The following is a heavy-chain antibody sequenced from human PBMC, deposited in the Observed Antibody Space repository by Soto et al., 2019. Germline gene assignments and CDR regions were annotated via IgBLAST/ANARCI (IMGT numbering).Heavy chain of an antibody. J-gene: IGHJ5*02. Sequence: VQLVQSGAEVKKPGSSVKVSCKASGGTFSSYSISWVRQAPGQGLEWMGGIIPNFGTANYAQKFQGRVTITADESTSTAYMELSSLRSEDTAVYYCARGVAEMATIFWFDPWGQGTLVTVSS. CDR3: ARGVAEMATIFWFDP. D-gene: IGHD5-12*01. V-gene: IGHV1-69*01. CDR2: IIPNFGTA. CDR1: GGTFSSYS.